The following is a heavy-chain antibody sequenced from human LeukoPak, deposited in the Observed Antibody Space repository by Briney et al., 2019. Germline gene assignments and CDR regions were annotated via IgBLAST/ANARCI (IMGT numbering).Heavy chain of an antibody. V-gene: IGHV3-74*01. CDR2: ITPDGTIT. CDR3: VRDRDSQWLG. D-gene: IGHD6-19*01. J-gene: IGHJ4*02. Sequence: GGSLRLSRATSGFNFSDYWMHWVRQAPGKGLVEVAIITPDGTITTYAASVKGRFTISRDNAKNTLYLQMNSLSAEDTAVYYCVRDRDSQWLGWGQGTLVTVSS. CDR1: GFNFSDYW.